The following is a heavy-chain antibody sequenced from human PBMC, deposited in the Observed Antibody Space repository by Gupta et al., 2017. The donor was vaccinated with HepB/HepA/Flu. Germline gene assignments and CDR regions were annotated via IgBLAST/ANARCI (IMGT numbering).Heavy chain of an antibody. V-gene: IGHV1-46*02. J-gene: IGHJ4*02. CDR2: INPTGDSA. CDR3: ARGGHDYGGNSGDLFDY. CDR1: GYTLKDYY. D-gene: IGHD4-23*01. Sequence: QVQLVQSGAEVKKPGASIRVSCKASGYTLKDYYLHWLRQAPGQGLEWMGVINPTGDSARYSRNFQGRVTMTTDTSTSTVYVDLSRLTSDDTAIYYCARGGHDYGGNSGDLFDYWGQGTLVTVSS.